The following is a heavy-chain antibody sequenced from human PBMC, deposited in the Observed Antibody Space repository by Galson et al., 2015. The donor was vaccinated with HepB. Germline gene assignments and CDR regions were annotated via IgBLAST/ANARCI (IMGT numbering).Heavy chain of an antibody. CDR3: ARGDGYNGDFDY. CDR1: GFTFSSYA. CDR2: ISYDGSNK. V-gene: IGHV3-30-3*01. J-gene: IGHJ4*02. Sequence: SLRLSCAASGFTFSSYAMHWVRQAPGKGLEWVAVISYDGSNKYYADSVKGRFTISRDNSKNTLYLQMNSLRAEDTAVYYCARGDGYNGDFDYWGQGTLVTVSS. D-gene: IGHD5-24*01.